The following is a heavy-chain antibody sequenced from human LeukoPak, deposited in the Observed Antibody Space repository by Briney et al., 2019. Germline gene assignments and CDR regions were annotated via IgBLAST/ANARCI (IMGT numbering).Heavy chain of an antibody. CDR2: ISSSGSTI. V-gene: IGHV3-11*01. CDR1: GFTFSDYY. J-gene: IGHJ6*02. Sequence: GGSLRLSCAASGFTFSDYYMSWIRQAPGKGREWVSYISSSGSTIYYADSVKGRFTISRDNSKNTLYLQMNSLRAEDTAVYYCASSEEDYYYYYGMDVWGQGTTVTVSS. CDR3: ASSEEDYYYYYGMDV.